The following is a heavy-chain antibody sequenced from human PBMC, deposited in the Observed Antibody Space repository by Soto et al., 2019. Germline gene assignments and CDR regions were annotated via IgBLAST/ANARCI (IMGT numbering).Heavy chain of an antibody. V-gene: IGHV4-31*03. D-gene: IGHD3-10*01. CDR1: GGSISSNAFY. J-gene: IGHJ6*02. CDR2: IYYTGST. Sequence: QVQLQESGPGLVTPSQTLSLTCTVSGGSISSNAFYWSWIRQHPGKGLEWIGYIYYTGSTYYNPSLQSRLTISVDTSKNQFSLKVTSVTAADTAVYYCARERAGSGNLNYGMDVWGQGTTVTVSS. CDR3: ARERAGSGNLNYGMDV.